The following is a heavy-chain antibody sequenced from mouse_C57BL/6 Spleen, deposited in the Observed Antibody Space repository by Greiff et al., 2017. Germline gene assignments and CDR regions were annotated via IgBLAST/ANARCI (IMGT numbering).Heavy chain of an antibody. CDR3: ARGGWVLGYFDY. CDR2: ITPSNGGT. J-gene: IGHJ2*01. D-gene: IGHD1-1*02. CDR1: GYTFTSYC. V-gene: IGHV1-53*01. Sequence: QVQLQQPGTELVKPGASVTLSCKASGYTFTSYCMHWVKQRPGQGLEWIGNITPSNGGTTYNEAFKSKATLTVDKSSSTAYMQLSNLTSDDSAVYYCARGGWVLGYFDYWGQGTTLKVSS.